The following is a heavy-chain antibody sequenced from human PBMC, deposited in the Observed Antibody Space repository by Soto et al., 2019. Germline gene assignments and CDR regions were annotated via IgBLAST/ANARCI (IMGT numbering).Heavy chain of an antibody. CDR2: IYGVDDK. V-gene: IGHV2-5*02. D-gene: IGHD3-10*01. J-gene: IGHJ6*02. CDR3: AHRHYYGSGNLGMDV. Sequence: QITLKESGPTLVKPTQTLTLTCTFSGFSLTTSGVGVGWIRQPPGKALEWLALIYGVDDKRYSPSLKSRLTITGDTSKYQVVLTMTSMDPVDTATSYCAHRHYYGSGNLGMDVWGQGTTVTFSS. CDR1: GFSLTTSGVG.